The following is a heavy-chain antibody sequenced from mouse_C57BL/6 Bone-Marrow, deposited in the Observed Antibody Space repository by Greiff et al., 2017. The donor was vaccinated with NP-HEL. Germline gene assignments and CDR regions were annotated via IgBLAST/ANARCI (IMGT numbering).Heavy chain of an antibody. Sequence: QVQLQQPGAELVMPGASVKLSCKASGYTFTSYWMHWVKQRPGQGLEWIGEIDPSDSYTNYNQKFKGKSTLTVDKSSSTAYMQLSSLTSEDSAVYYCAREARQLRLLFDYWGQGTTLTVSS. D-gene: IGHD3-2*02. V-gene: IGHV1-69*01. CDR1: GYTFTSYW. J-gene: IGHJ2*01. CDR2: IDPSDSYT. CDR3: AREARQLRLLFDY.